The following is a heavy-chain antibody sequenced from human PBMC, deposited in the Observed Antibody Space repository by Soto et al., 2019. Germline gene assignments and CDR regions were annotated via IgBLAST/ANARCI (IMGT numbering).Heavy chain of an antibody. J-gene: IGHJ6*02. CDR1: GGTFSSYA. D-gene: IGHD3-10*01. Sequence: ASVKVSCKASGGTFSSYAISWVRRAPGQGLEWMGGIIPIFGTANYAQKFQGRVTITADESTSTAYMELSSLRSEDTAVYYCARVRGGSGSYPNYYYGMDVWGQGTTVTVS. CDR2: IIPIFGTA. CDR3: ARVRGGSGSYPNYYYGMDV. V-gene: IGHV1-69*13.